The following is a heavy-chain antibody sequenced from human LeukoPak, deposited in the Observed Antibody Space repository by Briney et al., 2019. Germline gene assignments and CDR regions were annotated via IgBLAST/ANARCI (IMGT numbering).Heavy chain of an antibody. CDR1: GGSISSYY. V-gene: IGHV4-4*07. CDR3: ARESDYDFWSALDY. D-gene: IGHD3-3*01. Sequence: PSETLSLTCTVSGGSISSYYWSWIRQPAGKGLEWIGRTYTSGSTNYNPSLKSRVTMSVDTSKNQFSLKLSSVTAADTAVYYCARESDYDFWSALDYWGQGTLVTVSS. J-gene: IGHJ4*02. CDR2: TYTSGST.